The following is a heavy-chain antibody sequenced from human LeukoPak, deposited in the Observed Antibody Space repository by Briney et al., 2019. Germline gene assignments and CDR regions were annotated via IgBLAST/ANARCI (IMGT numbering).Heavy chain of an antibody. CDR1: GGSISSSYSY. CDR2: IYYSGST. Sequence: SETLSLTCTVSGGSISSSYSYWGWIRQPPGKGLEWIGNIYYSGSTYYSPSLTSRVTVSVDTSENQFSLKLSSVTAADAAVYYCARAHSIASYYYGVDVWGQGTTVTVSS. V-gene: IGHV4-39*07. CDR3: ARAHSIASYYYGVDV. D-gene: IGHD2/OR15-2a*01. J-gene: IGHJ6*02.